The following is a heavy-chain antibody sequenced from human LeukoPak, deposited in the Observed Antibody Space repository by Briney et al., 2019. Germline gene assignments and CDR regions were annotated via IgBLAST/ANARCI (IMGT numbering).Heavy chain of an antibody. J-gene: IGHJ3*01. D-gene: IGHD1-26*01. CDR3: ARAGEGLLAYSFDL. Sequence: GGSLRLSCAASGFTFSSNWMHWVRQGPGKGLVWVSRINSDGSGTSYADSVKGRFTISRDNAKNTLYLQMNSLRAEDTAVYYCARAGEGLLAYSFDLWGQGTMVTVSS. V-gene: IGHV3-74*01. CDR2: INSDGSGT. CDR1: GFTFSSNW.